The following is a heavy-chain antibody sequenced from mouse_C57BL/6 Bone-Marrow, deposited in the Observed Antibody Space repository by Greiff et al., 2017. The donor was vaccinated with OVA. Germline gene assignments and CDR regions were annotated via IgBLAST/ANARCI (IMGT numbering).Heavy chain of an antibody. V-gene: IGHV1-5*01. CDR3: TRGYYYGSSGYCDV. Sequence: VQLQQSGTVLARPGASVKMSCKTSGYTFTSYWMHWVKQRPGQGLEWIGAIYPGNSDTSYNQKFKGKAKLTAVTSASTAYMELSSLTNEDSAVYYCTRGYYYGSSGYCDVWGTGTTVTVSS. CDR1: GYTFTSYW. D-gene: IGHD1-1*01. J-gene: IGHJ1*03. CDR2: IYPGNSDT.